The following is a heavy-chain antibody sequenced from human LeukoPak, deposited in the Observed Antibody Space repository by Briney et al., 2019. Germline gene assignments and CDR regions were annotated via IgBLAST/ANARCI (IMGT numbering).Heavy chain of an antibody. D-gene: IGHD5-12*01. V-gene: IGHV3-13*04. CDR2: IGTAGDT. CDR3: VRGTGYSAYDYDFDY. Sequence: GGSLRLSCAASGFTFSSYDMHWVRQPKGKGLEWVSAIGTAGDTYYPGSVKGRFTISRENAKNSLYLQMNSLRAGDTAVYYCVRGTGYSAYDYDFDYWGQGTLVTVSS. J-gene: IGHJ4*02. CDR1: GFTFSSYD.